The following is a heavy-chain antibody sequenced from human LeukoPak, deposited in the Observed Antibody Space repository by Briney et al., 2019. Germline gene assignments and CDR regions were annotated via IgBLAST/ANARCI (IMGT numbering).Heavy chain of an antibody. CDR3: ARDRGYSTFDY. J-gene: IGHJ4*02. D-gene: IGHD4-23*01. Sequence: GGSLRLSCAASGFTFSSYWMSWVRQAPGKGLEWVANIKEDGSEKNYVDSVKGRFTISRENAKNSLYLQMNSLRAEDPAVYYCARDRGYSTFDYWGQGTLVTVSS. V-gene: IGHV3-7*01. CDR1: GFTFSSYW. CDR2: IKEDGSEK.